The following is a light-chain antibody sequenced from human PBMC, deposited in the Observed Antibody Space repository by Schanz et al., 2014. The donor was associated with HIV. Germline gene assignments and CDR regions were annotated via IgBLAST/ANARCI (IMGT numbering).Light chain of an antibody. CDR3: QHRSNWPA. CDR1: QSVSSY. V-gene: IGKV3-11*01. J-gene: IGKJ4*01. CDR2: DAS. Sequence: EIVLTQSPATLSLSPGERATLSCRASQSVSSYLAWYQQKPGQAPRLLIFDASNRATGTPARFSGSGSGTDFPLTINSLYPEDFAVYYCQHRSNWPAFGGGTKVEI.